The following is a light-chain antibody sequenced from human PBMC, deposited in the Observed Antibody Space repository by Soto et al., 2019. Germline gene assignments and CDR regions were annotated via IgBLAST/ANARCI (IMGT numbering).Light chain of an antibody. V-gene: IGKV1-5*03. CDR3: QQYSSYSRT. Sequence: DIQMTQSPSALSASVGDRVTITCRASQSISGWLAWYQQKPGRAPKLLIYKASTLQSGVPSRFSGSGSGSEFTLTISSLQPDDFATYYYQQYSSYSRTFGQGTKVENK. CDR1: QSISGW. J-gene: IGKJ1*01. CDR2: KAS.